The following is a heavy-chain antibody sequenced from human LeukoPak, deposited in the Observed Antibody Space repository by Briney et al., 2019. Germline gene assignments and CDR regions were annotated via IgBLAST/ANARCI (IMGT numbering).Heavy chain of an antibody. Sequence: GGSLRLSCAASGFTFSSYGMHWVRQAPGKGLEWVAVISYDGSNKYYADSVKGRFTISRDNSKNTLYLQMNSLRAEDTAVYYCARGTRYAVNWGQGTLVTVSS. CDR2: ISYDGSNK. CDR3: ARGTRYAVN. D-gene: IGHD1-1*01. V-gene: IGHV3-30*03. J-gene: IGHJ4*02. CDR1: GFTFSSYG.